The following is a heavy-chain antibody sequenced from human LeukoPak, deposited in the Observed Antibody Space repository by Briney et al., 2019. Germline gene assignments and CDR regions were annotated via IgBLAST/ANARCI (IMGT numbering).Heavy chain of an antibody. CDR2: IEGDGSST. Sequence: GGSLRLSCAASGFTFSSYAMSWVRQAPGKGLVWVSRIEGDGSSTNYADSVKGRFTISRDNAKNTLYLQMDSLRAEDTAVYYCARDPSAFAGYFDYWGRGTLVTVSS. D-gene: IGHD3-10*01. V-gene: IGHV3-74*01. J-gene: IGHJ4*02. CDR3: ARDPSAFAGYFDY. CDR1: GFTFSSYA.